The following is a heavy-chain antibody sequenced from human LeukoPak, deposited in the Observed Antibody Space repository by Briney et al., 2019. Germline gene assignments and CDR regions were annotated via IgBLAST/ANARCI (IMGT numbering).Heavy chain of an antibody. D-gene: IGHD2-21*02. J-gene: IGHJ4*02. CDR3: ARVSRRIVVVTAARFVDY. CDR1: GGSFSGYY. V-gene: IGHV4-34*01. CDR2: INHSGST. Sequence: PSETLSLTCAVYGGSFSGYYWSWIRQPPGKGLEWIGEINHSGSTNYNPSLKSRVTISVDTSKNQFSLKLSSVTAADTAVYYCARVSRRIVVVTAARFVDYWGQGTLVTVSS.